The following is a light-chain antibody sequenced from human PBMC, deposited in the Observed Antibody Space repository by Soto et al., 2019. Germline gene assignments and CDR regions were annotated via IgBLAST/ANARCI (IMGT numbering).Light chain of an antibody. CDR2: GAS. CDR1: QSVSISH. V-gene: IGKV3-20*01. CDR3: QQYGSTPRVT. J-gene: IGKJ2*01. Sequence: EIVLTQSPGTLSLSPGESATLSCRASQSVSISHLAWYQQKPGQAPRLLIYGASIRATGIPDRFGGSGSGTDFTLTISTLEPEDFAVYYCQQYGSTPRVTFGQGTKLEIK.